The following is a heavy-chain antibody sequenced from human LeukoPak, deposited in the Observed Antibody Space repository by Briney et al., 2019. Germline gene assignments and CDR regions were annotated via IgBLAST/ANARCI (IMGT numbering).Heavy chain of an antibody. J-gene: IGHJ4*02. D-gene: IGHD5-12*01. CDR2: IYYSGIT. Sequence: SETLSLTCTISGGSISSSIYYWGWIRQPPGKGLEWIGCIYYSGITYYNPSLKSRVTMSVDASKNHFSLALSSVTAADTTVYYCAGLRREGLGYYFDFWGQGTLVTVSS. CDR1: GGSISSSIYY. V-gene: IGHV4-39*02. CDR3: AGLRREGLGYYFDF.